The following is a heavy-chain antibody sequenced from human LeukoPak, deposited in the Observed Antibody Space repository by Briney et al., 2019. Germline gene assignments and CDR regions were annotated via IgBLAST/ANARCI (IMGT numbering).Heavy chain of an antibody. CDR3: ARDSGYEEAFDY. Sequence: PSETLSLTCTVSGGSISSYYWSWIRQPPGKGLEWIGYIYYSGSTSYNPSLKSRVTISVDTSKNQFSLKLSSVTAADTAVYYCARDSGYEEAFDYWGQGTLVTVSS. CDR2: IYYSGST. V-gene: IGHV4-59*01. D-gene: IGHD5-12*01. J-gene: IGHJ4*02. CDR1: GGSISSYY.